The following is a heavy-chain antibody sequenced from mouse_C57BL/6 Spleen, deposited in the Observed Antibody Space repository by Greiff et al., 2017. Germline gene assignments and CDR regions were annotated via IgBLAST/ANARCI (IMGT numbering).Heavy chain of an antibody. CDR3: ARRATDAMDY. J-gene: IGHJ4*01. D-gene: IGHD3-1*01. Sequence: EVKLQESGGGLVKPGGSLKLSCAASGFTFSDYGMHWVRQAPEKGLEWVAYISSGSSTIYYADTVKGRFTISRDNAKNTLFLQMTSLRSEDTAMYYCARRATDAMDYWGQGTSVTVSS. CDR1: GFTFSDYG. V-gene: IGHV5-17*01. CDR2: ISSGSSTI.